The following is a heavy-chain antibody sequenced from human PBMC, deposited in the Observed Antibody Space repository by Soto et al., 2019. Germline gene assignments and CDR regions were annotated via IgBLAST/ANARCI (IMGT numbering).Heavy chain of an antibody. Sequence: HPGGSLRLSCAASGFTFNNYAMSWVRQAPGKGLEWVPAISGRGGSTFYADSVRGRFTISRDTSKNTLYLQMNSLQAEDTAVYYCAKIANAVAAVWGHGTLVTVSS. CDR1: GFTFNNYA. J-gene: IGHJ4*01. CDR2: ISGRGGST. D-gene: IGHD6-13*01. V-gene: IGHV3-23*01. CDR3: AKIANAVAAV.